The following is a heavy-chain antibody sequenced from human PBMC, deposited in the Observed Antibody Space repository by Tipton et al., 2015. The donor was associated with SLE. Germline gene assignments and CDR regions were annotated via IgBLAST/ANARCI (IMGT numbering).Heavy chain of an antibody. V-gene: IGHV3-23*04. CDR3: AGGALEGY. D-gene: IGHD6-6*01. CDR1: GFTFSNYA. J-gene: IGHJ4*02. CDR2: ISGSGGST. Sequence: QLVQSGGGVVQPGRSPRLSCAASGFTFSNYAMSWVRQAPGKGLEWVSAISGSGGSTYYADSVKGRFIISRDNSNNTLYLEVNSLRAEDTAVYYCAGGALEGYWGQGTLVTVSS.